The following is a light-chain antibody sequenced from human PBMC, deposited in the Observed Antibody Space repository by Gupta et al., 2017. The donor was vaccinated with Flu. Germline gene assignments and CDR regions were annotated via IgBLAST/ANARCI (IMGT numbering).Light chain of an antibody. V-gene: IGLV1-47*01. CDR3: PVWDANRSGYV. CDR1: SSKVGGDY. Sequence: RSTITSSGSSSKVGGDYVFWYHQATATAPKLLFHRNDQRHSAVPDRFSGSKSATSASLATSGLRAEDEADYYCPVWDANRSGYVFGTGTKLTVL. J-gene: IGLJ1*01. CDR2: RND.